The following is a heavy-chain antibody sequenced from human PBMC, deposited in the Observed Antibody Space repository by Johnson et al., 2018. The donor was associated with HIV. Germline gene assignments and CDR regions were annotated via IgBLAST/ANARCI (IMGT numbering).Heavy chain of an antibody. CDR1: GFTFSSYW. Sequence: VQLVESGGGLVQPGGSLRLSCAASGFTFSSYWMSWVRQAPGKGLEWVANIKQDGSEKYYADSVKGRFTISRDNSKNTLYLQMNSLRAEDTDVYYCARESIEGLSDAFDIWGQGTMVTVSS. CDR2: IKQDGSEK. V-gene: IGHV3-7*01. D-gene: IGHD3-16*02. J-gene: IGHJ3*02. CDR3: ARESIEGLSDAFDI.